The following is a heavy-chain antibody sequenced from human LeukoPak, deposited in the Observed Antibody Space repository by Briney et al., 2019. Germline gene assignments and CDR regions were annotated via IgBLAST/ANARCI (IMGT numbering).Heavy chain of an antibody. D-gene: IGHD2-2*01. CDR3: ARGLLGYCSSTSCYCYFDY. CDR1: GGSFSGYY. J-gene: IGHJ4*02. CDR2: INHSGST. V-gene: IGHV4-34*01. Sequence: SETLSLTCAVCGGSFSGYYWSWIRQPPGKGLEWIGEINHSGSTNYNPSLKSRVTISVDTSKNQFSLKLSSVTAADTAVYYCARGLLGYCSSTSCYCYFDYWGQGTLVTVSS.